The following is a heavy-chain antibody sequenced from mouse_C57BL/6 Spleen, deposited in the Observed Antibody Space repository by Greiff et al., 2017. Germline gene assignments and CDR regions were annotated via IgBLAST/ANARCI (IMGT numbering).Heavy chain of an antibody. CDR2: IRNKANGYTT. V-gene: IGHV7-3*01. J-gene: IGHJ2*01. Sequence: DVMLVESGGGLVQPGGSLSLSCAASGFTFTDYYMSWVRQPPGKALEWLGFIRNKANGYTTEYSASVKGRFTISRDNSQSILYLQMNALRAEDSATYYCSYSNWDGYYFDYWGQGTTLTVSS. CDR1: GFTFTDYY. CDR3: SYSNWDGYYFDY. D-gene: IGHD4-1*02.